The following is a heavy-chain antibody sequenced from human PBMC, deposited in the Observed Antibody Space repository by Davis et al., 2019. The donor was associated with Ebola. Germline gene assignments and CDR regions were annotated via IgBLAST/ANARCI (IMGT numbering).Heavy chain of an antibody. D-gene: IGHD4-17*01. J-gene: IGHJ4*02. CDR2: ISYDGSDK. CDR1: GFTFSSYG. V-gene: IGHV3-30*03. Sequence: GGSLRLSCSASGFTFSSYGMHWVRQAPGKGLEWVAVISYDGSDKYYADSVKGRFTISRDNSKKTLYLQMNSLRVEDTALYYCARGRGDYHIYWGQGTLVTVSS. CDR3: ARGRGDYHIY.